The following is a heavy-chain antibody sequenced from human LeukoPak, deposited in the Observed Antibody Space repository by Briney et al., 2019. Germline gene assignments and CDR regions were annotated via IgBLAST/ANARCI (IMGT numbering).Heavy chain of an antibody. CDR3: ARGLGHSYGPPYY. D-gene: IGHD5-18*01. CDR2: ISSSSSYI. CDR1: GFTFSSYS. V-gene: IGHV3-21*01. J-gene: IGHJ4*02. Sequence: GGSLRLSCAASGFTFSSYSMNWVRQAPGKGLEWVSSISSSSSYIYYADSVKGRFTISRDNAKNSLYLQMNSLRAEDTAVYYCARGLGHSYGPPYYWGQGTLVTVSS.